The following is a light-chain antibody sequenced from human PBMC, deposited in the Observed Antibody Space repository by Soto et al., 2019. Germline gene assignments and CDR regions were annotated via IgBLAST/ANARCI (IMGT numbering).Light chain of an antibody. Sequence: EIVLTQSPGPLSLSPGEGATLSCRASQSVSSSYIAWYQQRPGQTPSLLIYGASTRATGIPDRFSGSGSGTHFTLTISRLEPGDFAVYYCQHFGGTTFTFGQGTRLEI. CDR3: QHFGGTTFT. J-gene: IGKJ5*01. CDR2: GAS. CDR1: QSVSSSY. V-gene: IGKV3-20*01.